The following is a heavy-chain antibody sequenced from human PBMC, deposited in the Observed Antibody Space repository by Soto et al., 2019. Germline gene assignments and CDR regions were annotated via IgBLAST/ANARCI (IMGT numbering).Heavy chain of an antibody. D-gene: IGHD6-13*01. CDR1: GFTFSSYG. CDR3: AKDLTEQQALDY. CDR2: ISYDGSNK. J-gene: IGHJ4*02. V-gene: IGHV3-30*18. Sequence: PGGSLRLSCAASGFTFSSYGMHWVRQAPGKGLEWVAVISYDGSNKYYADSVKGRFTISRDNSKNTLYLQMNSLRAEDTAVYYCAKDLTEQQALDYWGQGALVTVSS.